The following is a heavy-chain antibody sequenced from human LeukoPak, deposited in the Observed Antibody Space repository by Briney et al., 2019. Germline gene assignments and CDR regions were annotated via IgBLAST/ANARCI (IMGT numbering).Heavy chain of an antibody. D-gene: IGHD6-19*01. CDR1: GGSISSYY. CDR2: IYSSGNT. CDR3: AREYSSGRYFDY. Sequence: SETLSLTCNVSGGSISSYYWSWIRQPAGKGLDWIGRIYSSGNTNYNPSLKSRVTMSLDTSKNQLSLNLSSVTAADTAVYYCAREYSSGRYFDYWGQGTLVTVSS. J-gene: IGHJ4*02. V-gene: IGHV4-4*07.